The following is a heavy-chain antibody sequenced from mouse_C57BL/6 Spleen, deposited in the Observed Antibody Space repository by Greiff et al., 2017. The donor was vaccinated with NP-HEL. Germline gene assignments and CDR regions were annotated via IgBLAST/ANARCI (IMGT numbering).Heavy chain of an antibody. CDR2: IRSKSNNYAT. Sequence: EVQLQESGGGLVQPKGSLKLSCAASGFSFNTYAMNWVRQAPGKGLEWVARIRSKSNNYATYYADSVKDRFTISRDDSESMLYLQMNNLKTEDTAMYYCVRQDGYLAWFAYWGQGTLVTVSA. CDR1: GFSFNTYA. J-gene: IGHJ3*01. V-gene: IGHV10-1*01. CDR3: VRQDGYLAWFAY. D-gene: IGHD2-3*01.